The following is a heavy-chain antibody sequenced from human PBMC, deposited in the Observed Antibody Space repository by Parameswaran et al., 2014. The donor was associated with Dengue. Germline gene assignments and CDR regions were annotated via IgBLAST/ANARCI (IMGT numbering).Heavy chain of an antibody. J-gene: IGHJ6*02. D-gene: IGHD3-10*01. V-gene: IGHV6-1*01. Sequence: WIRQSPSRGLEWLGRTYYRSKWYNDYAVSVKSRITINPDTSKNQFSLQLNSVTPEDTAVYYCARAHITMVRGVPYYYYGMDVWGQGTTVTVSS. CDR3: ARAHITMVRGVPYYYYGMDV. CDR2: TYYRSKWYN.